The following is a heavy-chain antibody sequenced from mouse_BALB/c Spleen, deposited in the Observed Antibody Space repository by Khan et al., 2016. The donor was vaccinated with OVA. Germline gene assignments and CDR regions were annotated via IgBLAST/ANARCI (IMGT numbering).Heavy chain of an antibody. CDR1: GYTFTNYD. Sequence: QVQLQQSGAELVKPGASVKLSCKASGYTFTNYDLNWVRLRPEQGLEWIGWIFPGDGSAKYNEKFKGKAILSTDKSSSTAYLHLSRLTSEDSAVYVSARHYYGGVLCWCFDDWGAGTPVTVSS. V-gene: IGHV1-85*01. J-gene: IGHJ1*01. CDR3: ARHYYGGVLCWCFDD. D-gene: IGHD1-1*02. CDR2: IFPGDGSA.